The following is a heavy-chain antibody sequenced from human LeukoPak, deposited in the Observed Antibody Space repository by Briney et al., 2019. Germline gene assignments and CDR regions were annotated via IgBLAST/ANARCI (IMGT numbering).Heavy chain of an antibody. D-gene: IGHD4-23*01. CDR1: GFTFSNYW. CDR3: ARGRPHGNDY. CDR2: IASDGSST. V-gene: IGHV3-74*01. Sequence: GGSLRLSCGASGFTFSNYWMNWVRQAPGKGLVWVSRIASDGSSTTYADSVKGRFSISRDNAKNTLYLQMNSLRVEDTAVYYCARGRPHGNDYWGQGTLVTVSS. J-gene: IGHJ4*02.